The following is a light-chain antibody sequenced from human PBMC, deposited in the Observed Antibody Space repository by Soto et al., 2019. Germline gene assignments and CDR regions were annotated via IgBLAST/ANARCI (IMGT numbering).Light chain of an antibody. CDR2: EVS. J-gene: IGLJ1*01. Sequence: QSALTQPASVSGSPGQSITISCTGTSSDIGDYTHVSWYQQHPGKAPKLIIYEVSDRPSGVSNRFSGSKSGNTASLTISGLQTEDEADYYCCSYAGSSTLVFGTGTKVTVL. CDR3: CSYAGSSTLV. CDR1: SSDIGDYTH. V-gene: IGLV2-23*02.